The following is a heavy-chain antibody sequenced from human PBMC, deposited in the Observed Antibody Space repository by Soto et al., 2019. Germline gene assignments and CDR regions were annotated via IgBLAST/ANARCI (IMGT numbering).Heavy chain of an antibody. CDR1: GYSFTSYW. Sequence: GESLKISCKGSGYSFTSYWISWVRQMPGKGLEWMGRIDPSDSYTNYSPSFQGHVTTSADKSISTAYLQWSSLKASDTAMYYCAWGITTIVDYYYGMDVWGQGTTVTVSS. CDR3: AWGITTIVDYYYGMDV. D-gene: IGHD1-20*01. CDR2: IDPSDSYT. V-gene: IGHV5-10-1*01. J-gene: IGHJ6*02.